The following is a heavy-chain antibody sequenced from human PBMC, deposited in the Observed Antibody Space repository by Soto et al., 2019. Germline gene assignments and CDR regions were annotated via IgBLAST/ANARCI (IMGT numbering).Heavy chain of an antibody. CDR1: GFTFSNAW. V-gene: IGHV3-15*07. D-gene: IGHD3-3*01. CDR2: IRGKTNGGTT. CDR3: ATTWSLFDDVLSGFDPSYFGY. J-gene: IGHJ4*02. Sequence: GGSLRLSCAASGFTFSNAWMNWVRQAPGKGLEWVGRIRGKTNGGTTDYAAPVTGRFNIARDDSKNTVFLQMDSLKTEDTAVYYCATTWSLFDDVLSGFDPSYFGYWGQGTLVTVSS.